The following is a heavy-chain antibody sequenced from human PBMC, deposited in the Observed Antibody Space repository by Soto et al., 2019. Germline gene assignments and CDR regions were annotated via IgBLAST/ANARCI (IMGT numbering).Heavy chain of an antibody. CDR3: AREGVAPYYYYGMDI. CDR2: IGSYNGDT. CDR1: GYTFTSYG. J-gene: IGHJ6*02. Sequence: ASVKVSCKASGYTFTSYGISWVRQAPGQGPEWMGWIGSYNGDTNYAQTFQGRVTMTTDTSTSTAYMELRSLRSDDTAVYYCAREGVAPYYYYGMDIWGQGTPVTVSS. D-gene: IGHD5-12*01. V-gene: IGHV1-18*01.